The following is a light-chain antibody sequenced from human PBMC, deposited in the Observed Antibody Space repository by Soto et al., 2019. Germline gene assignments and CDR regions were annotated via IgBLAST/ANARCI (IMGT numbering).Light chain of an antibody. CDR1: SSNIGSNT. V-gene: IGLV1-44*01. CDR3: AVWDGSLNGPNWV. J-gene: IGLJ3*02. CDR2: SND. Sequence: QPVLTQPPSASGTPGQRVTISCSGGSSNIGSNTVNWYQQLPGTAPKLLIYSNDQRPSGVPDRFSGSKSGTSASLALSGLQSEDEADYYCAVWDGSLNGPNWVFGGVTKLTVL.